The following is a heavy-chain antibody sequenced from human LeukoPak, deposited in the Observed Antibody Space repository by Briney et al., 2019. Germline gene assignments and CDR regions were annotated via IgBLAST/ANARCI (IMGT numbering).Heavy chain of an antibody. Sequence: GGSLRLSCLGSGFTFRNYPMYWVRQAPGKGLEWMAVISYDGNTKYYADSVKGRFTLSRDNSKNTVYLQVDSLRSEDTAVYYCAELGITMIGGVWGKGTTVTISS. CDR1: GFTFRNYP. J-gene: IGHJ6*04. D-gene: IGHD3-10*02. V-gene: IGHV3-30*04. CDR2: ISYDGNTK. CDR3: AELGITMIGGV.